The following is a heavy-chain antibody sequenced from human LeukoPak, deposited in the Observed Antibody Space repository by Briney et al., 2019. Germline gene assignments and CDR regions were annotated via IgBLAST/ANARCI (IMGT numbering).Heavy chain of an antibody. Sequence: KASETLSLTCAVYGGSFSGYYWSWIRQPPGKGLEWIGEINHSGSTNYNPSLKSRVTISVDTSKNQFSLKLSSVTAADTAVYYCARPSSSWPYYYYMDVWGKGTTVTISS. D-gene: IGHD6-13*01. CDR2: INHSGST. CDR1: GGSFSGYY. J-gene: IGHJ6*03. V-gene: IGHV4-34*01. CDR3: ARPSSSWPYYYYMDV.